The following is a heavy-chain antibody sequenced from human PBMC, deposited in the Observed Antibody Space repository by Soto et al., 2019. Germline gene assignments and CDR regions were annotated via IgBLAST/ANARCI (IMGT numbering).Heavy chain of an antibody. Sequence: SLQVWCKASGLTFTSYAVRWVRQARGQRLESMGRIKANNGSTKYSQKFQGRVTMTRGTSISTAYMELIRLRPHATAVYYRARPAPTFDASDIRGQRTMVTV. CDR1: GLTFTSYA. V-gene: IGHV1-2*06. CDR2: IKANNGST. J-gene: IGHJ3*02. CDR3: ARPAPTFDASDI.